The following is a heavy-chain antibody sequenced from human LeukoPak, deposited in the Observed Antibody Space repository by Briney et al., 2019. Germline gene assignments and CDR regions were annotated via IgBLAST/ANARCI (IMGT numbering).Heavy chain of an antibody. J-gene: IGHJ3*02. CDR2: ITGSDDIA. D-gene: IGHD3-3*01. V-gene: IGHV3-23*01. CDR3: AKSSVPNYDFWSGPDDAFDI. Sequence: GGSLRLSCAVSGFIFGNYAMSWVRQAPGKGLAWVSTITGSDDIAYYTDSVKGRFTISRDNSKNTLNLRMNSLRAEDTAVYYCAKSSVPNYDFWSGPDDAFDIWGQGTMVTVSS. CDR1: GFIFGNYA.